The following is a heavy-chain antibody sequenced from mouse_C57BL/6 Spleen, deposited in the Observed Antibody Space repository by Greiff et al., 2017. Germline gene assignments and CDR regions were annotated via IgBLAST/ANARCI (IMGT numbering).Heavy chain of an antibody. Sequence: QVQLQQSGAELARPGASVKLSCKASGYTFTSSGISWVKQRTGQGLEWIGEIYPRRGHTYYNEKFKGQATLTADKSSSTEYMELRRLTSEDSAVECWASVGPFGERDWGQGTTLTVSS. CDR3: ASVGPFGERD. J-gene: IGHJ2*01. D-gene: IGHD4-1*01. CDR2: IYPRRGHT. V-gene: IGHV1-81*01. CDR1: GYTFTSSG.